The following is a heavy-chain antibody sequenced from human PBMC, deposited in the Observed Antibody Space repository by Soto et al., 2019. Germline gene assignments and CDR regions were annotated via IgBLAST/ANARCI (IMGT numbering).Heavy chain of an antibody. V-gene: IGHV3-23*01. CDR2: ISGSGGST. CDR3: AKGGWVVVVDTVDGMDV. CDR1: GFTFSSYS. D-gene: IGHD2-15*01. Sequence: GSLILSCAASGFTFSSYSMIWVLQAPGNGLEWVSAISGSGGSTYYADSVKGRFTISRDNSKNTLYLQMKSLRAEDTAVYYCAKGGWVVVVDTVDGMDVWGQGTPVTVSS. J-gene: IGHJ6*01.